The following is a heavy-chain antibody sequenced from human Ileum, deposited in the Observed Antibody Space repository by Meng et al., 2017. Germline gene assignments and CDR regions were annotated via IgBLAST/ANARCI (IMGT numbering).Heavy chain of an antibody. CDR1: VGSITSGDYY. CDR2: IFYTGAT. Sequence: QVQLQESGPGLVKPSQTLSLNCTVSVGSITSGDYYCSWIRQPPGKGLEWIGYIFYTGATYSNPSLKSRVTVSLDTSKSQFSLKLSSVTAADTAIYYCVSERRRSYFFDYWGQGTLVTVSS. J-gene: IGHJ4*02. CDR3: VSERRRSYFFDY. V-gene: IGHV4-30-4*01.